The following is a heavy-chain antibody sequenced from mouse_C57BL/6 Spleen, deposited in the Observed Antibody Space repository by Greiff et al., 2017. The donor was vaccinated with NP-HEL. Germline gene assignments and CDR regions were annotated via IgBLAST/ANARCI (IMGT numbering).Heavy chain of an antibody. CDR2: IDPSDSET. CDR3: ARPYGSSSGFAY. CDR1: GYTFTSYW. Sequence: VQLQQPGAELVRPGSSVKLSCKASGYTFTSYWMHWVKQRPIQGLEWIGNIDPSDSETHYNQKFKDKATLTVDKSSSTAYMQLSSLTSEDSAVYYCARPYGSSSGFAYWGQGTLVTVSA. D-gene: IGHD1-1*01. V-gene: IGHV1-52*01. J-gene: IGHJ3*01.